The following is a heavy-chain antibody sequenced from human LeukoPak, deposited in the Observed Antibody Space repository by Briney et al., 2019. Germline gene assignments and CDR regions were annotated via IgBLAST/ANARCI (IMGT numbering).Heavy chain of an antibody. D-gene: IGHD2-15*01. V-gene: IGHV1-69*13. CDR3: ASAAEEYCSGGSCYHTAPSDGFDI. J-gene: IGHJ3*02. CDR2: IIPIFGTA. CDR1: GGTFSSYA. Sequence: SVKVSCKASGGTFSSYAISWVRQAPGQGLEWRVGIIPIFGTANYAQKFQGRVTITADESTSTAYMELSSLRSEHTAVYYCASAAEEYCSGGSCYHTAPSDGFDIWGQGTMVTVSS.